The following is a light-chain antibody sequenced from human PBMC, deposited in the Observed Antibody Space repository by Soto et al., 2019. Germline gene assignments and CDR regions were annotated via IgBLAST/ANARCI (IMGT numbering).Light chain of an antibody. Sequence: EIVLTQSPVTLSLSPGERATLSCRASQSVSSSLAWYQQKPGQAPRLLIYDASNRATGIPARFRGSGSETKFNLTVRRLRPESFAVYYCQQRSNWPLSFGGGTKVEIK. CDR2: DAS. CDR3: QQRSNWPLS. J-gene: IGKJ4*01. CDR1: QSVSSS. V-gene: IGKV3-11*01.